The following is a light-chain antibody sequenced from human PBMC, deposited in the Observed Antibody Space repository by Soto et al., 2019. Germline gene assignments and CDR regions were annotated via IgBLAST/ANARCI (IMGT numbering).Light chain of an antibody. CDR3: QQYYSYPRT. J-gene: IGKJ1*01. Sequence: AIRMTQTPSSFSASTGDRVTITCRASQGISSYLAWYQQKPGKAPKLLIYAASTLQSRVPSRFSGSGSGTDFTLTISCLQSEDFATYYCQQYYSYPRTFGQGTKVDI. CDR2: AAS. V-gene: IGKV1-8*01. CDR1: QGISSY.